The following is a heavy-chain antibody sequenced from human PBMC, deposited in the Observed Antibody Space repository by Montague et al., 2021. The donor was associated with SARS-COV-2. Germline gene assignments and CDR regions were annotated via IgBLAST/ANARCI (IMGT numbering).Heavy chain of an antibody. CDR3: ARSPRGSGTGWLDY. V-gene: IGHV3-7*01. CDR2: INQDETAK. J-gene: IGHJ4*02. D-gene: IGHD3/OR15-3a*01. Sequence: SLRLSCAASGFTSGDYQMTWVRQAPGKGLQWVANINQDETAKTYVDSVKGRFTIFRDNAKNSLILQMNSLKDEDTAVYYCARSPRGSGTGWLDYWGQGTLVTVSS. CDR1: GFTSGDYQ.